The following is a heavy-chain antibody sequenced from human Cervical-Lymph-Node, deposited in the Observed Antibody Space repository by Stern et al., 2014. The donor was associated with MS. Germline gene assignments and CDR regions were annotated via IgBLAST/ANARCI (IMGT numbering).Heavy chain of an antibody. D-gene: IGHD6-13*01. J-gene: IGHJ4*02. CDR2: ISPNSGGT. CDR1: GYTFTAYY. V-gene: IGHV1-2*02. Sequence: QVQLVQSGAEVKKPGASVKVSCEASGYTFTAYYIHWVRQAPGQGLEWMGWISPNSGGTNYAQNFQGRVTMTSDTSFSTAYMELSYLRSDDTAVYYCARDGHYSSTWYNDYWGQGTLVTVSS. CDR3: ARDGHYSSTWYNDY.